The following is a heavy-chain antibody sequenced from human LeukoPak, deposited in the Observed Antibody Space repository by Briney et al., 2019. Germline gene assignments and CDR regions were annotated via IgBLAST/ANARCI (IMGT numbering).Heavy chain of an antibody. CDR3: ARVGKWNYDFDY. D-gene: IGHD1-7*01. CDR2: IYYTGNT. J-gene: IGHJ4*02. CDR1: DDSISGYY. Sequence: ASETLSLTCSVSDDSISGYYWSWIRQPPGRGLEWIGNIYYTGNTNYNPSLKSRVTISVDRSENQFSLKLSSVTAADTAMYFCARVGKWNYDFDYWGQGTLVTVSS. V-gene: IGHV4-59*01.